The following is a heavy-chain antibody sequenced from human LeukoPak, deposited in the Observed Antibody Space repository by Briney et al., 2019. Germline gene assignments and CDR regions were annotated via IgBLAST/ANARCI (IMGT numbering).Heavy chain of an antibody. D-gene: IGHD1-26*01. Sequence: PGGSLRLSCVASGFTFGSYWMSWVRQAPGKGLEWVANIQEDGSEIYYVDSVRGRFTISRDNAKNSLYLQMNTLRAEDSAVYYCARPSFLTGSYYPLWGQGTLVAVSS. V-gene: IGHV3-7*01. CDR2: IQEDGSEI. CDR1: GFTFGSYW. CDR3: ARPSFLTGSYYPL. J-gene: IGHJ4*02.